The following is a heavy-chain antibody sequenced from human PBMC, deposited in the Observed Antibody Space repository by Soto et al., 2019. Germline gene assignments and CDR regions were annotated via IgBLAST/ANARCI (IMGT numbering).Heavy chain of an antibody. CDR1: GYTFTSYD. Sequence: ASVKVSCKASGYTFTSYDINWVRQATGQGLEWMGWMNPNSGNTGYAQKFQGRVTMTRNTSISTAYMELSGLRSEDTAVYYCARGSRVAATGDAFDIWGQGTMVTVSS. CDR3: ARGSRVAATGDAFDI. V-gene: IGHV1-8*01. CDR2: MNPNSGNT. J-gene: IGHJ3*02. D-gene: IGHD2-15*01.